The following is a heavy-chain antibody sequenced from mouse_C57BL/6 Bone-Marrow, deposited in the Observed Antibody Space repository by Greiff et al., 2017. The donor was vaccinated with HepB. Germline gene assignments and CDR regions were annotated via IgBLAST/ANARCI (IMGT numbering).Heavy chain of an antibody. D-gene: IGHD4-1*01. CDR1: GYSITSGYY. J-gene: IGHJ3*01. V-gene: IGHV3-6*01. CDR2: ISYDGSN. Sequence: DVQLQESGPGLVKPSQSLSLTCSVTGYSITSGYYWNWIRQFPGNKLEWMGYISYDGSNNYNPSLKNRISITRDTSKNQFFLKLNSVTTEDTATYYCATLTGTPWFAYWGQGTLVTVSA. CDR3: ATLTGTPWFAY.